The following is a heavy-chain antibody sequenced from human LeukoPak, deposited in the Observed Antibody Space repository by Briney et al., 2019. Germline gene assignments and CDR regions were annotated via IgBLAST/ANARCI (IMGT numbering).Heavy chain of an antibody. CDR2: VYYSGGT. Sequence: SETLSLTCAVSGASISSSIHYWGWVRQPPGKGLEWIGSVYYSGGTYYNPSLESRLTISVDTSNNRFSLKLKSVAAADTAVFYCARVTTGSTTLDSWGQGILVTVSS. D-gene: IGHD1-1*01. V-gene: IGHV4-39*02. CDR1: GASISSSIHY. J-gene: IGHJ5*01. CDR3: ARVTTGSTTLDS.